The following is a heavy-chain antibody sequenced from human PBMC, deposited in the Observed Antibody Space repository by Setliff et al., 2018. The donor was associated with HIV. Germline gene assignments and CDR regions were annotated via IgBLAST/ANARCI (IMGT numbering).Heavy chain of an antibody. CDR2: ISGSGRKT. CDR1: GFSFSLYA. CDR3: ARDDLYYNMYSGSPVYGMDV. D-gene: IGHD3-9*01. Sequence: PGGSLRLSCKATGFSFSLYAMSWVRQAPGKGLEWVSSISGSGRKTYYGDSVKGRFTISRDNSWDTVDLQMNTLRAEDTAVYYCARDDLYYNMYSGSPVYGMDVWGQGTTVTVSS. J-gene: IGHJ6*02. V-gene: IGHV3-23*01.